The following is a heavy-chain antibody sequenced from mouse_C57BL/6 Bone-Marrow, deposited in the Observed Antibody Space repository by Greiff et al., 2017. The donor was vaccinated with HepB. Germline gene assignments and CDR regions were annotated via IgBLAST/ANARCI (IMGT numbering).Heavy chain of an antibody. V-gene: IGHV6-3*01. CDR1: GFTFSNYW. J-gene: IGHJ3*01. CDR3: TDGLLRGGLFAY. Sequence: EVQVVESGGGLVQPGGSMKLSCVASGFTFSNYWMNWVRQSPEKGLEWVAQIRLKSDNYATHYAESVKGRFTISRDDSKSSVYLQMNNLRAEDTGIYYCTDGLLRGGLFAYWGQGTLVTVSA. CDR2: IRLKSDNYAT. D-gene: IGHD1-1*01.